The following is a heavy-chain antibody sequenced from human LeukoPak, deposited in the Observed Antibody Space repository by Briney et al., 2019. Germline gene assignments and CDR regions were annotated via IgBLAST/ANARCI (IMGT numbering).Heavy chain of an antibody. Sequence: ASVTVSCTASGYTFTIYYMHWVRQAPGQGLERMGIINPSGGSTSYAQKFQGRVTITRDTSTSTVYMELSSLRSEDTAVYYCARDHSGSGSYFFDYWGQGTLVTVSS. CDR1: GYTFTIYY. CDR2: INPSGGST. V-gene: IGHV1-46*01. J-gene: IGHJ4*02. CDR3: ARDHSGSGSYFFDY. D-gene: IGHD1-26*01.